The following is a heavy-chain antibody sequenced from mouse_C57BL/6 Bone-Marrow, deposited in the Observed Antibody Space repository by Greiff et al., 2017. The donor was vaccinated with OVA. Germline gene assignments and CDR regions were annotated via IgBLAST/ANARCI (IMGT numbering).Heavy chain of an antibody. D-gene: IGHD1-1*01. CDR3: ARGRGTTVVAPYYAMDY. J-gene: IGHJ4*01. Sequence: QVQLQQPGPELVKPGASVKLSCKASGYTFTSYWMHWVKQRPGQGLEWIGNINPSNGGTNYNEKFKSKATLTVDKSSSTAYMQLSSLTSEDSAVYYCARGRGTTVVAPYYAMDYWGQGTSVTVSS. CDR1: GYTFTSYW. V-gene: IGHV1-53*01. CDR2: INPSNGGT.